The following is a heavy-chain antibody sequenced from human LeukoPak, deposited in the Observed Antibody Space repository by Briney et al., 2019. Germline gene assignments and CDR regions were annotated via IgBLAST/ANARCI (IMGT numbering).Heavy chain of an antibody. V-gene: IGHV3-30*18. D-gene: IGHD3-22*01. CDR2: ISYDGSNK. CDR3: AKDASYHDSSGSRGYFDY. Sequence: GGSLRLSCAASGFTFSSYGMHWVRQAPGKGLEWVAVISYDGSNKYYADSVKGRFTISRDNSKNTLYLQMNSLRAEDTAAYYCAKDASYHDSSGSRGYFDYWGQGTLVTVSS. CDR1: GFTFSSYG. J-gene: IGHJ4*02.